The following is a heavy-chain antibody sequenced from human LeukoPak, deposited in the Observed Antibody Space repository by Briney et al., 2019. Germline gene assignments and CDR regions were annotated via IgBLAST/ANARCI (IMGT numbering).Heavy chain of an antibody. CDR1: GYSISSGYY. CDR3: ARVGIYMDGHYYYYYMDV. D-gene: IGHD1-14*01. Sequence: SETLSLTCAVSGYSISSGYYWGWIRQPPGKGLEWIGSIYHSGSTYYNPSLKSRVTISVDTSKNQFSLILSSVTAADTAVYYCARVGIYMDGHYYYYYMDVWGKGTTVTVSS. J-gene: IGHJ6*03. V-gene: IGHV4-38-2*01. CDR2: IYHSGST.